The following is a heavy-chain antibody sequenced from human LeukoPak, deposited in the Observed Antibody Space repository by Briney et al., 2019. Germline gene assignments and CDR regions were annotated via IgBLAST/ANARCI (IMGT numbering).Heavy chain of an antibody. CDR2: IYPGNSDT. Sequence: GESLKISCKGSGYSFSTHWIGWARQMPGKGLEWMAMIYPGNSDTTYRPSFQGQVIISADKSINTAYLQWSSLKASDTAMYYCARLLDGSGSYAPFDIWGQGAMVTVSS. J-gene: IGHJ3*02. D-gene: IGHD3-10*01. V-gene: IGHV5-51*01. CDR1: GYSFSTHW. CDR3: ARLLDGSGSYAPFDI.